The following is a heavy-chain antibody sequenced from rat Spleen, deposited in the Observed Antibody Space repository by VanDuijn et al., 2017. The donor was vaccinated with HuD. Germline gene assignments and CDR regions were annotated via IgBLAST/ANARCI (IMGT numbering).Heavy chain of an antibody. J-gene: IGHJ2*01. CDR2: ITSGGSNT. Sequence: EEQLVESGGGLVQPGRSLKLSCAASGFTFSGFAMAWVRQAPKKGLEWVATITSGGSNTYSPDSVKGRFTISRDNAKNTLYLQMNSLRSEDTATYYCTAGGGYWDYWGQGVMVTVSS. CDR1: GFTFSGFA. CDR3: TAGGGYWDY. V-gene: IGHV5-46*01. D-gene: IGHD1-11*01.